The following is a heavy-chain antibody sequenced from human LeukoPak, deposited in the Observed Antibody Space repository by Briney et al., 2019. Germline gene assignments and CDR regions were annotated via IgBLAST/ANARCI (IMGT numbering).Heavy chain of an antibody. Sequence: PGGSLRLSYAASGFTFSSYSMYWVRQAPGKGLEWVAIISYDGSDTYYADSVRGRFTISRDISKNTLYLQLTGLRAEDTAVYYCARVRVINSNPYHPLDFWGQGTLVTVSS. J-gene: IGHJ4*02. V-gene: IGHV3-30-3*01. CDR1: GFTFSSYS. D-gene: IGHD2/OR15-2a*01. CDR3: ARVRVINSNPYHPLDF. CDR2: ISYDGSDT.